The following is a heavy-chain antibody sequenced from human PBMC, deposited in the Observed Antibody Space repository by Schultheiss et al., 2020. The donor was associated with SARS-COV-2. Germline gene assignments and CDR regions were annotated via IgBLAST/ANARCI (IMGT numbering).Heavy chain of an antibody. J-gene: IGHJ4*02. Sequence: GGSLRLSCAASGFTFSSYSMNWVRQAPGKGLEWVSAISGSGGSTYYADSVKGRFTISRDNSKNTLYLQMNSLRAEDTAVYYCAKDLGYCSSTSCHTLLDYWGQGTLVTVSS. V-gene: IGHV3-23*01. CDR3: AKDLGYCSSTSCHTLLDY. D-gene: IGHD2-2*02. CDR1: GFTFSSYS. CDR2: ISGSGGST.